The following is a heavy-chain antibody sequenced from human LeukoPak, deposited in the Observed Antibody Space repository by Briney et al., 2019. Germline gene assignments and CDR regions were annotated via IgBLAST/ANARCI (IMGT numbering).Heavy chain of an antibody. CDR2: IKQDGSEK. J-gene: IGHJ6*02. CDR3: ARDWGYYDYVWGSYLNYGMDV. CDR1: GFTFSSYW. D-gene: IGHD3-16*02. Sequence: GGSLRLSCAASGFTFSSYWMSWVRQAPGXXXEWVANIKQDGSEKYYVDSVKGRFTISRDNAKNSLYLQMNSLRAEDTAVYYCARDWGYYDYVWGSYLNYGMDVWGQGTTVTVSS. V-gene: IGHV3-7*01.